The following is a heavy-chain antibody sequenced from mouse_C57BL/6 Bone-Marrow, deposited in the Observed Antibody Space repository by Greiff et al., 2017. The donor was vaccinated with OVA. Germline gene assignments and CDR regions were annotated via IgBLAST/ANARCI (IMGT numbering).Heavy chain of an antibody. V-gene: IGHV1-42*01. CDR1: GYSFTGYY. J-gene: IGHJ4*01. D-gene: IGHD1-1*01. CDR3: ARITTVPFYAMDY. CDR2: INPSTGGT. Sequence: VQLQQSGPELVKPGASVKISCKASGYSFTGYYMNWVKQSPEKSLEWIGEINPSTGGTTYNQKFKAKATLTVDKSSSTAYMQLKSLTYEDSAVYYCARITTVPFYAMDYWGQRTSVTVSS.